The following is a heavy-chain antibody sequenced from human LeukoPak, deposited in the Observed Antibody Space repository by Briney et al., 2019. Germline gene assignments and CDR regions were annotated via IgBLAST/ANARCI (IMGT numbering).Heavy chain of an antibody. CDR3: AKDSFSTG. CDR2: INNNGVST. CDR1: GFTFSSDS. D-gene: IGHD2-2*01. J-gene: IGHJ4*02. V-gene: IGHV3-23*01. Sequence: GGSLRLSCAASGFTFSSDSMTWVRQAPGKGLEWVSTINNNGVSTFYADPVRGRFTISRDNSKNTLYLHMNSLSAEDTAVYYCAKDSFSTGWGQGTLVTVSS.